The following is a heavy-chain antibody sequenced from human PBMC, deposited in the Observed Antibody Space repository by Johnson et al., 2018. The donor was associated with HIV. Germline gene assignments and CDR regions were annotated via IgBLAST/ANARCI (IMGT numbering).Heavy chain of an antibody. CDR1: GFTFSTYG. J-gene: IGHJ3*02. CDR2: IWYDGSNK. Sequence: QVQLVESGGGVVQPGGSLRLSCTASGFTFSTYGMHWVRQAPGKGLEWVALIWYDGSNKYYADSVKGRFTISRDNSKNTLYLQMNSLRAEDTAVYYCAKDRYYDSSGPDAFDIWGQGTMVTVSS. D-gene: IGHD3-22*01. V-gene: IGHV3-33*06. CDR3: AKDRYYDSSGPDAFDI.